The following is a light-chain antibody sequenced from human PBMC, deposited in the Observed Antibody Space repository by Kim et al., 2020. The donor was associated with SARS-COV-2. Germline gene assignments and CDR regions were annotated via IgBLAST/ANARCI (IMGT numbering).Light chain of an antibody. J-gene: IGKJ4*01. CDR3: QQYGSSPT. CDR2: GAS. V-gene: IGKV3-20*01. Sequence: LSPGERATRYCRASQSVSSSYLARYQQKPGQAPRHLIYGASSRATGIPDRFSGSGSETDFTLTISRLEPEDFAVYYCQQYGSSPTFGGGTKVDI. CDR1: QSVSSSY.